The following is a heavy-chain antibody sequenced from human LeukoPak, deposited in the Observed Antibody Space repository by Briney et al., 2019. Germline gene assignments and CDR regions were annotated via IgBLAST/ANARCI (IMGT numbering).Heavy chain of an antibody. V-gene: IGHV4-59*08. Sequence: SETLSLTCTVSGASISNSYWTWIRHPPGKGLGWIGYVYYTGSTNYNSSLKSRVTISIDTSRNQFSLKLTSVTAADTAVYYCARRVEPVAGTGSFDYWGQGTLVTVSS. J-gene: IGHJ4*02. CDR1: GASISNSY. D-gene: IGHD6-19*01. CDR2: VYYTGST. CDR3: ARRVEPVAGTGSFDY.